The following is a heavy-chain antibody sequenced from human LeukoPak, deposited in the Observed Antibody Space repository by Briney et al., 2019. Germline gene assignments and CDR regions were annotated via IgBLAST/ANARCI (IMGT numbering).Heavy chain of an antibody. V-gene: IGHV1-69*05. CDR3: ATKDIVVVPAAIPGHDAFDI. D-gene: IGHD2-2*02. CDR1: GYTFTGYY. J-gene: IGHJ3*02. CDR2: IIPIFGTA. Sequence: SVKVSCKASGYTFTGYYMHWVRQAPGQGLEWMGGIIPIFGTANYAQKFQGRVTITTDESTSTAYMELSSLRSEDTAVYYCATKDIVVVPAAIPGHDAFDIWGQGTMVTVSS.